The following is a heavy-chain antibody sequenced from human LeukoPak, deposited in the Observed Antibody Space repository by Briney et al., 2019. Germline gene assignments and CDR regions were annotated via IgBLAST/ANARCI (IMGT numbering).Heavy chain of an antibody. CDR1: GGSFSGYY. V-gene: IGHV4-59*08. CDR3: ARQIIAAADPYYFDY. J-gene: IGHJ4*02. Sequence: SETLSLTCAVYGGSFSGYYWSWIRQPPGKGLEWIGYIYYSGSTNYNPSLKSRVTISVDTSKNQFSLKLSSVTAADTAVYYCARQIIAAADPYYFDYWGQGTLVTVSS. CDR2: IYYSGST. D-gene: IGHD6-13*01.